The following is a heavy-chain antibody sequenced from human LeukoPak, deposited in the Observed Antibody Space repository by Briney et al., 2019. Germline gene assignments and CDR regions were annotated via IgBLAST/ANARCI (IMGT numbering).Heavy chain of an antibody. CDR2: IIPILGIA. J-gene: IGHJ4*02. V-gene: IGHV1-69*04. CDR1: GGTFSSYT. D-gene: IGHD4-23*01. CDR3: ARDPTTVVTNFDY. Sequence: SVRVSCKASGGTFSSYTISWVRQAPGQGLEWMGRIIPILGIANYAQKFQGRVTITADKSTSTAYMELSSLRSEDTAVYYCARDPTTVVTNFDYWGQGTLVTVPS.